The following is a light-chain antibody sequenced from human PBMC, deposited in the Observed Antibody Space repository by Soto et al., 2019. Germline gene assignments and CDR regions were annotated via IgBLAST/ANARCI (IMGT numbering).Light chain of an antibody. CDR3: QQYGSTRLT. CDR2: GAS. CDR1: QSVSSSY. V-gene: IGKV3-20*01. J-gene: IGKJ4*01. Sequence: EIVLTQSPGTLSLSPGERATLSCRASQSVSSSYLAWYQQKPGQAPRLLIYGASSRATGIPDRFSGSGSGTDFTLTSSRLEPEDVAVYYCQQYGSTRLTFGGGTKGEIK.